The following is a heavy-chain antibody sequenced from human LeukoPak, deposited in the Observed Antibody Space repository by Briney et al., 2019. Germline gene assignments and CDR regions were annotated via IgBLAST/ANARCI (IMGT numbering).Heavy chain of an antibody. CDR2: IYPGDSDT. CDR1: GDSFTSYW. D-gene: IGHD3-22*01. J-gene: IGHJ3*02. V-gene: IGHV5-51*01. Sequence: GESLKISCKGSGDSFTSYWIGWVRQMPGKGLEWMGIIYPGDSDTRNSPSFEGQVTISADKSISTAYLQWSSLKASDTAMYYCARGSRVFAHYDSSGYYSAFDIWGQGTMVTVSS. CDR3: ARGSRVFAHYDSSGYYSAFDI.